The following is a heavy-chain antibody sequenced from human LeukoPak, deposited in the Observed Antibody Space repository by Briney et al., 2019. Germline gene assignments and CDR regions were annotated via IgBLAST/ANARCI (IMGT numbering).Heavy chain of an antibody. CDR3: AIHERRAVEFLDY. CDR1: AGSISSSSYY. Sequence: SETLSLTCSVSAGSISSSSYYWGWIRQAPGKGLEWIGSIYYSGSTYYNPSLKSRVTLSVDTSKNQFSLKLSSVTAADTAVYYCAIHERRAVEFLDYWGQGTLVTVSS. V-gene: IGHV4-39*01. D-gene: IGHD6-19*01. CDR2: IYYSGST. J-gene: IGHJ4*02.